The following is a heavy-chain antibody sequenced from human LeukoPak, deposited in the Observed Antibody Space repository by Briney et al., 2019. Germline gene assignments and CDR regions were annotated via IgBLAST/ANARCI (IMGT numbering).Heavy chain of an antibody. CDR3: TTDTAHYYGSGSTKIFDY. CDR1: GFTFSNAW. J-gene: IGHJ4*02. V-gene: IGHV3-15*01. D-gene: IGHD3-10*01. Sequence: GGSLRLSCAASGFTFSNAWMSWVRQAPGKGLEWVGRIKSKTDGGTTDYAAPVEGRFTISRDDSKNTLYLQMNSLKTEDTAVYYCTTDTAHYYGSGSTKIFDYWGQGTLVTVSS. CDR2: IKSKTDGGTT.